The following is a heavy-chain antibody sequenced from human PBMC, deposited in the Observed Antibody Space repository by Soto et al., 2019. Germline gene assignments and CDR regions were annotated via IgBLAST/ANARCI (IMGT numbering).Heavy chain of an antibody. Sequence: EVHLVESGGGLVQPGRSLRLSCTTSGFTFGDYAMSWFRQAPGKGPEFLGHSMSKAYGGTAIYTPSVKGRITISRDDSKSIAYLQMNGLKTEDTAVYYCVRDIDRGTAGHWGPGTLVSVSS. CDR3: VRDIDRGTAGH. CDR2: SMSKAYGGTA. J-gene: IGHJ4*02. V-gene: IGHV3-49*01. CDR1: GFTFGDYA. D-gene: IGHD3-10*01.